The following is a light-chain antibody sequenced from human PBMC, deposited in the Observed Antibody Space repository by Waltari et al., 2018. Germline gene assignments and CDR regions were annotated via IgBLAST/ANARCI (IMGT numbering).Light chain of an antibody. CDR2: GAS. Sequence: EIVLTQSPGTLSLSPGERATLSCRASQSVRGSLGWYQQKAGQAPRLLIYGASSRATGIPDRFSGSGSRTDFSLTISRLEPEDFAVYYCQHYVRLPATFGQGTKVEI. J-gene: IGKJ1*01. CDR1: QSVRGS. V-gene: IGKV3-20*01. CDR3: QHYVRLPAT.